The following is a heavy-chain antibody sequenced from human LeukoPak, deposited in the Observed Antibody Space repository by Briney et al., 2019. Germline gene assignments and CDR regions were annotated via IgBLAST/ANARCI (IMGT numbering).Heavy chain of an antibody. CDR1: GGTFGSYA. D-gene: IGHD6-13*01. CDR3: AREVIAAAGHENWFDP. J-gene: IGHJ5*02. CDR2: IIPIFGTA. V-gene: IGHV1-69*05. Sequence: SVKVSCKASGGTFGSYAISWVRQAPGQGLEWMGGIIPIFGTANYAQKFQGRVTITTDESTSTAYMELSSLRSEDTAVYYCAREVIAAAGHENWFDPWGQGTLVTVSS.